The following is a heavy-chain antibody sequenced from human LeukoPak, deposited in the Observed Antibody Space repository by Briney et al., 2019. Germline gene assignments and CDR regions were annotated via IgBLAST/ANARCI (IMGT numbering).Heavy chain of an antibody. CDR3: ARDRRVRGVTEKYYSYMDV. D-gene: IGHD3-10*01. CDR2: INPNSGGT. V-gene: IGHV1-2*02. Sequence: ASVKVSCKASGYTFTGYYMHWVRQAPGQGLEWMGWINPNSGGTNYAQKFQGRVTMTRDTSISTAYMELSRLRSDDTAVYYCARDRRVRGVTEKYYSYMDVWGKGTTVTVSS. J-gene: IGHJ6*03. CDR1: GYTFTGYY.